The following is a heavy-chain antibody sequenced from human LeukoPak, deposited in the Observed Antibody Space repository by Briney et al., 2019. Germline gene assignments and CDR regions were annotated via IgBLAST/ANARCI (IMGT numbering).Heavy chain of an antibody. V-gene: IGHV4-34*01. J-gene: IGHJ6*03. D-gene: IGHD4-11*01. CDR2: INHSGST. CDR3: ARHNGASNYSTRVYYYYYMDV. CDR1: GGSFSGYY. Sequence: SETLSLTCAVYGGSFSGYYWSWIRQPPGKGLEWIGEINHSGSTNYNPSLKSRVTISVDTSKNQFSLKLSSVTAADTAVYYCARHNGASNYSTRVYYYYYMDVWGKGTTVTISS.